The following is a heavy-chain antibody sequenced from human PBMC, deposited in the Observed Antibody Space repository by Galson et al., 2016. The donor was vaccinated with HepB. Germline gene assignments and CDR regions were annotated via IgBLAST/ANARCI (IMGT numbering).Heavy chain of an antibody. CDR1: GCSFIDYS. V-gene: IGHV5-10-1*01. CDR3: ARRQKGLATTGASSFHYYGMDV. Sequence: QSGAEVKKPGESLTISCKGSGCSFIDYSIHWVRQMPGKGLEWLGRVDPRDSYPHYSPSFQGLVTLSIDKSVNTAYLQWVSLKASDTAIYYCARRQKGLATTGASSFHYYGMDVWGQGTAVTVSS. J-gene: IGHJ6*02. D-gene: IGHD2-8*02. CDR2: VDPRDSYP.